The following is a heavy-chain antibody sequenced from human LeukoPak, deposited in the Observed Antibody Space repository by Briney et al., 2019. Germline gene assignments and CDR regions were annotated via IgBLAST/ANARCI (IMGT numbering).Heavy chain of an antibody. D-gene: IGHD5-18*01. CDR2: ISSSGSTI. CDR3: TANVDTAMARGMGY. CDR1: GFTFSDYY. J-gene: IGHJ4*02. V-gene: IGHV3-11*01. Sequence: GGSLRLSCAASGFTFSDYYMSWIRQAPGKGLEWVSYISSSGSTIYYADSVKGRFTISRDNAKNSLYLQMNSLRAEDTAVYYCTANVDTAMARGMGYWGQGTLVTVSS.